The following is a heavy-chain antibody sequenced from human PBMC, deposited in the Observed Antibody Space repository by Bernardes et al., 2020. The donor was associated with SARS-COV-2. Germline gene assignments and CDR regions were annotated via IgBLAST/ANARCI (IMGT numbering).Heavy chain of an antibody. CDR1: GFTFSSYA. Sequence: GGSLRLSCAASGFTFSSYAMSWVRQAPGKGLAWVSAISGSGGSPYYADSVKGRFTISRDNSKNTLYLQMNSLRAEDTAVYYCAKVNSYGNALDYWGQGTLVTVSS. CDR2: ISGSGGSP. J-gene: IGHJ4*02. V-gene: IGHV3-23*01. D-gene: IGHD5-18*01. CDR3: AKVNSYGNALDY.